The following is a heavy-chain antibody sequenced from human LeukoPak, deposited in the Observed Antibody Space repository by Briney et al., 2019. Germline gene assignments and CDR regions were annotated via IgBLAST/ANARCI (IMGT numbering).Heavy chain of an antibody. D-gene: IGHD3-3*01. CDR1: GGAFSGYY. Sequence: SETLSLTCAVYGGAFSGYYWSWIRQPPGKGLEWIGEINHSGSTNYNPSLKSRVTISVDTSKNQFSLKLSSVTAADTAVYYCASESSYYDFWSGSLGWFDYWGQGTLVTVSS. CDR2: INHSGST. J-gene: IGHJ4*02. CDR3: ASESSYYDFWSGSLGWFDY. V-gene: IGHV4-34*01.